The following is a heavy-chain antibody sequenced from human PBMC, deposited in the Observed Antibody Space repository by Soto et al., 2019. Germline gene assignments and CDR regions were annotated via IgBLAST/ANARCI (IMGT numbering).Heavy chain of an antibody. D-gene: IGHD3-3*01. J-gene: IGHJ4*02. Sequence: PSETLSLTCTVSGGSISSYYWSWIRQPPGKGLEWIGYIYYSGSTNYNPSLKSRVTISVDTSKNQFSLKLSSVTAADTAVYYCARGPYEGYFDYWGQGTLVTVSS. CDR2: IYYSGST. V-gene: IGHV4-59*01. CDR3: ARGPYEGYFDY. CDR1: GGSISSYY.